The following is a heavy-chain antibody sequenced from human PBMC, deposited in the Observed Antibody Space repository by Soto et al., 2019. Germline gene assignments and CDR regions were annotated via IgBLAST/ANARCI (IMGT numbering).Heavy chain of an antibody. J-gene: IGHJ5*02. CDR3: ARLESAGTLKWFDP. Sequence: ASVKVSCEASGYTVINFDNGWVRQAAGQGLEWLGWMNPGSGKTGYASKFQGRVAMTRDASTGTSHLKLSIRTSEDTAVCYCARLESAGTLKWFDPWDQGTLVTVSS. D-gene: IGHD6-13*01. V-gene: IGHV1-8*02. CDR1: GYTVINFD. CDR2: MNPGSGKT.